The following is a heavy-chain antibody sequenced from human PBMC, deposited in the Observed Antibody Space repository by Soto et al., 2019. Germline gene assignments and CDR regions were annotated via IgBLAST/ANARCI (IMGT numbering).Heavy chain of an antibody. J-gene: IGHJ6*02. V-gene: IGHV5-51*01. CDR3: AGHGDDYHPHPTYGMDV. D-gene: IGHD4-17*01. CDR1: GYTFTDYW. Sequence: GESLKISCKGSGYTFTDYWIGWVRQLPGKGLEWMGIIYPGDSDTRYSPSFQGQVTITADKSTSTAYLQWSSLKASDTAMYYCAGHGDDYHPHPTYGMDVWGQGTTVTVSS. CDR2: IYPGDSDT.